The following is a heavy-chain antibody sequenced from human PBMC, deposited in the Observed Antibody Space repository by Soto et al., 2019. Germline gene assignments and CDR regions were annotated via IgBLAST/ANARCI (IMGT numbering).Heavy chain of an antibody. CDR1: EGTLSSYA. J-gene: IGHJ3*02. CDR3: ALGDPYCGGDCFPSNDAFDI. CDR2: IITIFGTA. V-gene: IGHV1-69*13. D-gene: IGHD2-21*02. Sequence: VEVSWKNSEGTLSSYAISWVRPAPGHGLEWMGGIITIFGTANYAQKFQGRGTITADESTSTAYIELSSLRSEDTAVYCCALGDPYCGGDCFPSNDAFDIWRQGTMVTV.